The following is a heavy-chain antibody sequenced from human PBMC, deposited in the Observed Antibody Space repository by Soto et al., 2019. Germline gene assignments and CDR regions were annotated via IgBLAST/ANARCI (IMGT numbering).Heavy chain of an antibody. V-gene: IGHV1-8*01. J-gene: IGHJ6*03. CDR2: MNPNSGNT. Sequence: ASVKVSCKASGYTFTSYDINWVRQATGQGLEWMGWMNPNSGNTGYAQKFQGRVTMTRNTSISTAYMELSSLRSEDTAVYYCARVVLSYYYYYMDGRGKGTTVTVSS. CDR3: ARVVLSYYYYYMDG. CDR1: GYTFTSYD.